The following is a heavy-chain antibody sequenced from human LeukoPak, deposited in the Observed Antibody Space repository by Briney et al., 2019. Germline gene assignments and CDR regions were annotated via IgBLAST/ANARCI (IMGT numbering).Heavy chain of an antibody. CDR3: ARDLGGVVVVAATGSNY. Sequence: GASVKVSCKASGYTFTGYYMHWVRQAPGQGLEWTGWINPNSGGTNYAQKFQGRVTMTRDTSISTAYMELSRLRSDDTAAYYCARDLGGVVVVAATGSNYWGQGTLVTVSS. V-gene: IGHV1-2*02. CDR1: GYTFTGYY. J-gene: IGHJ4*02. CDR2: INPNSGGT. D-gene: IGHD2-15*01.